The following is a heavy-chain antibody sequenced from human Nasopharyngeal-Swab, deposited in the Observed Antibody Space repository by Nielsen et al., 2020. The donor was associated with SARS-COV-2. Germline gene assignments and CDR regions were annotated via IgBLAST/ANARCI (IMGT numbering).Heavy chain of an antibody. J-gene: IGHJ3*02. V-gene: IGHV4-59*13. CDR2: IYYSGST. Sequence: GSLRLSCTASGGSISSDYWSWIRQPPGKGLEWIGYIYYSGSTKYNPSLKSRVTISVDTSKNQSSLKLSSVTAADTAVYYCTRVRIAVAGTQAFDIWGQGTMVTVSS. D-gene: IGHD6-19*01. CDR3: TRVRIAVAGTQAFDI. CDR1: GGSISSDY.